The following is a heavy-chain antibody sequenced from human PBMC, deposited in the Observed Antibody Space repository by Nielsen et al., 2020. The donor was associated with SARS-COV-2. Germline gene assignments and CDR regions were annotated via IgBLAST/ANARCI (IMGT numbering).Heavy chain of an antibody. Sequence: WLRQPPGKGLEWVAVISYDGSNKYYADSVKGRFTISRDNSKNTLFLQMNSLRTEDMAVYYCARDSGPGYSSGWYKYYGMDVWGQGTMVTVSS. J-gene: IGHJ6*02. CDR2: ISYDGSNK. D-gene: IGHD6-19*01. V-gene: IGHV3-30*04. CDR3: ARDSGPGYSSGWYKYYGMDV.